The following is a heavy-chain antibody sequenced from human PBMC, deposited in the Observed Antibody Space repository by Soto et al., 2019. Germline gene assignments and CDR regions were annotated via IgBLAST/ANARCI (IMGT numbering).Heavy chain of an antibody. D-gene: IGHD6-13*01. V-gene: IGHV3-48*01. CDR2: VSSSSSII. Sequence: EVQVLESGGGLVQPGGSLRLSCAASGFTFSLYNMNWVRQAPGKGLEWVAYVSSSSSIIYYADSVKGRFTISRDDAKNSLYLQMNSLGAEDTAVYFCARDQKASWFTRYFDSWGLGTLVTVSS. CDR3: ARDQKASWFTRYFDS. CDR1: GFTFSLYN. J-gene: IGHJ4*02.